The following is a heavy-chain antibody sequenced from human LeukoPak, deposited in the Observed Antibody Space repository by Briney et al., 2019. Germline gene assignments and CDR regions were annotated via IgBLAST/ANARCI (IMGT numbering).Heavy chain of an antibody. CDR3: ARDVGGSLDY. D-gene: IGHD1-26*01. V-gene: IGHV3-7*01. J-gene: IGHJ4*02. CDR1: GFTFSTYW. Sequence: QAGGSLRLSCAASGFTFSTYWMAWVRQAPGKGLEWVANIKADESAKHQADSVKGRFTISRDNAQNSVYLQMSRLRGEETAVYYCARDVGGSLDYWGQGTLVTVSS. CDR2: IKADESAK.